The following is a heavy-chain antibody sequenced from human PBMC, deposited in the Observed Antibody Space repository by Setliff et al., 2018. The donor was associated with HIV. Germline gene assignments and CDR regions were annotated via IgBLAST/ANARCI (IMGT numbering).Heavy chain of an antibody. J-gene: IGHJ4*02. CDR3: ARGPPKYYYDSSWYYFDY. V-gene: IGHV4-39*07. CDR1: GASISSRSYY. D-gene: IGHD3-22*01. Sequence: SETLSLTCTVSGASISSRSYYWGWIRQPPGKGLEWLGSIFYSGTTDYNPSLKSRVAISVDTSKNQFSLKLSSVTAADTSVYYCARGPPKYYYDSSWYYFDYWGQGTLVTVSS. CDR2: IFYSGTT.